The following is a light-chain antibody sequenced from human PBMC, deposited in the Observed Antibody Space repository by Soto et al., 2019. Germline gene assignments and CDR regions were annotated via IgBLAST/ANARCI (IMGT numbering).Light chain of an antibody. Sequence: DIVVTQSPATLSASPGERVTLSCRASQFVSSRLAWYQPRPGQVPRLPIYDTSTRAPGISARSSGSGSGTEFTPTICSLQSEGCAVYYCQEYIQWPPGMFGPGSTVDIK. V-gene: IGKV3-15*01. CDR1: QFVSSR. J-gene: IGKJ1*01. CDR2: DTS. CDR3: QEYIQWPPGM.